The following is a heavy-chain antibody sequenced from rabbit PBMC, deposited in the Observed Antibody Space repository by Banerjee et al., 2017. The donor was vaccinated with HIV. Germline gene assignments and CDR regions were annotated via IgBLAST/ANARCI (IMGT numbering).Heavy chain of an antibody. J-gene: IGHJ4*01. CDR1: GFSFSNGYV. CDR2: INTISGSSDSSDST. Sequence: QEQLEESGGDLVKPEGSLTLTCTASGFSFSNGYVMCWVRQAPGKGLEWIACINTISGSSDSSDSTYYATWAKGRFTISKTSSTTVTLQMTSLTAADTATYFCARDLAGVIGWNFNLWGPGTLVTVS. CDR3: ARDLAGVIGWNFNL. V-gene: IGHV1S45*01. D-gene: IGHD4-1*01.